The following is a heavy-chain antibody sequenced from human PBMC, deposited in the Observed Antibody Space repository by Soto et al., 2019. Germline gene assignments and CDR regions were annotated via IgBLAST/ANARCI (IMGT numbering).Heavy chain of an antibody. J-gene: IGHJ5*02. CDR2: INPNSGGT. Sequence: AASVKVSCKASGYTFTGYYMHWVPQAPGQGLEWMGWINPNSGGTNYAQKFQGWVTMTRDTSISTAYMELSRLRSDDTAVYYCARARRIAAAGTPNWFEPWGQGTMVTVSS. CDR1: GYTFTGYY. V-gene: IGHV1-2*04. D-gene: IGHD6-13*01. CDR3: ARARRIAAAGTPNWFEP.